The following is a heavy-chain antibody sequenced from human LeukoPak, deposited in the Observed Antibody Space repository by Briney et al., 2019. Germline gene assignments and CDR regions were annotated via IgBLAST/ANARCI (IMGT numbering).Heavy chain of an antibody. D-gene: IGHD3-22*01. V-gene: IGHV3-43*02. J-gene: IGHJ4*02. CDR1: GFNFCYYA. CDR2: ISGDGGST. Sequence: GSLELSCAASGFNFCYYAMHWVRQSSGEGLEWVSLISGDGGSTYYADSVKGRFTISRDNSKNSLYLQMNSLRAEDTALYYCAKADYYDSSGFFDYWGQGTLVTVSS. CDR3: AKADYYDSSGFFDY.